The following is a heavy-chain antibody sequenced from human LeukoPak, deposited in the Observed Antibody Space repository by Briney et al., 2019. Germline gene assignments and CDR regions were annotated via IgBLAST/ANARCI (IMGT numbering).Heavy chain of an antibody. CDR2: INHSGST. CDR3: ARVPGGYSYGYPFDY. CDR1: GGSFSGYY. V-gene: IGHV4-34*01. J-gene: IGHJ4*02. Sequence: SETLSLTCAVYGGSFSGYYWSWIRQPPGKGLEWIGEINHSGSTNYNPSLKSRVTISVDTSKNQFSLKLSSVTAADTAVYYCARVPGGYSYGYPFDYWGQGTLVTVSS. D-gene: IGHD5-18*01.